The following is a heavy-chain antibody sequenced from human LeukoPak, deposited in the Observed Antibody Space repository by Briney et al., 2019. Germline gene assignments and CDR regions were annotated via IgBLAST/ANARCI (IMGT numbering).Heavy chain of an antibody. D-gene: IGHD6-13*01. Sequence: GGSLRLSCAASGFTFSSYAMSWVRQAPGKGLEWVSAISGSRGSTHYADSVKGRFTISRDNSKNTLYLQMNSLRAEDSAVYYCAKYKGTSNWYYFDYWGQGTLVTVSS. CDR3: AKYKGTSNWYYFDY. J-gene: IGHJ4*02. CDR2: ISGSRGST. V-gene: IGHV3-23*01. CDR1: GFTFSSYA.